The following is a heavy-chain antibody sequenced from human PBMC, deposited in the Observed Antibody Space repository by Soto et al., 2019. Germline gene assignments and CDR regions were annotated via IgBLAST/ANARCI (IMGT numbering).Heavy chain of an antibody. Sequence: QVQLQESGPGLVKSSQTLSLTCTVSGGSISSGDYYWSWIRQPPGKGLEWIGYIYYSGSTYYNPSLKSRVTISVDTSKNQFSLKLSSVSAADTAVYYCARGGGRYFDWFLPFDYWGQGTLVTVSS. CDR3: ARGGGRYFDWFLPFDY. D-gene: IGHD3-9*01. V-gene: IGHV4-30-4*01. CDR1: GGSISSGDYY. J-gene: IGHJ4*02. CDR2: IYYSGST.